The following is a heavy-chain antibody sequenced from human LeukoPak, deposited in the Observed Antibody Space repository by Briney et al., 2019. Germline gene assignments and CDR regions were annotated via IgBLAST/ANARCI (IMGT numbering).Heavy chain of an antibody. Sequence: ASVKVSCKTSGYTFTDYYVHWVRQAPGQGPEWMGWISPNSGDTNYAQKFQGRVTMTRDSSITTAYMGLSRLRSDDTAMYYCARGREPVYFFDYWGQGTLVTVSS. CDR1: GYTFTDYY. V-gene: IGHV1-2*02. CDR3: ARGREPVYFFDY. D-gene: IGHD1-26*01. J-gene: IGHJ4*02. CDR2: ISPNSGDT.